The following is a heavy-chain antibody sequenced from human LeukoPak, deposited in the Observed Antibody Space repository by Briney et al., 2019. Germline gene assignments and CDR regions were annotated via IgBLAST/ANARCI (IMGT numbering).Heavy chain of an antibody. CDR3: AKGRFGFDY. D-gene: IGHD3-3*01. CDR1: GFTFSSYA. J-gene: IGHJ4*02. Sequence: GGSLRLPCAASGFTFSSYAMSWVRQAPGKGLEWVSAISGSGGSTYYADSVKGRFTISRDNSRNTLYLQMNSLRVEDTAVYYCAKGRFGFDYWGQGTLVTVSS. V-gene: IGHV3-23*01. CDR2: ISGSGGST.